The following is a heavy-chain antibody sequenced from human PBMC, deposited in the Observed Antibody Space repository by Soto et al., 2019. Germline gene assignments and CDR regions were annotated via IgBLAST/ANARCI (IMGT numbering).Heavy chain of an antibody. CDR2: IKSKTDDGTT. V-gene: IGHV3-15*07. CDR1: GFTFSNAW. J-gene: IGHJ4*02. Sequence: GGCLTLSCAASGFTFSNAWMNWVRQAPGKGLEWVGRIKSKTDDGTTDYAAPVKGRYTISRHDSKNTLYLQMNSLKTEDTAVYYSNTGRRVVSFDYWGQGTLVTVSS. CDR3: NTGRRVVSFDY. D-gene: IGHD3-3*01.